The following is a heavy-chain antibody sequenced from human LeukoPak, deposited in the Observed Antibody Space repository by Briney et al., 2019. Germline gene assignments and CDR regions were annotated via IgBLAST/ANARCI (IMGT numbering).Heavy chain of an antibody. D-gene: IGHD3-22*01. J-gene: IGHJ4*02. V-gene: IGHV4-39*01. CDR2: IYYTGST. CDR1: GGSISSSYYY. CDR3: ARTSYHYDRSGYFDY. Sequence: SETLSLTRIVPGGSISSSYYYWGWIRQPPGKGLEWIGSIYYTGSTYYNPSLKSRVSISVDTSKNQFSLKLSSVAAADTAVYYCARTSYHYDRSGYFDYWGQGTLVTVSS.